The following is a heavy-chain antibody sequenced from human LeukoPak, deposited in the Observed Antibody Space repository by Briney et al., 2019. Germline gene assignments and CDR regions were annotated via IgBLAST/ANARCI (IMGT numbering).Heavy chain of an antibody. CDR2: IYYSGST. CDR3: ARRVGIAAAGFINY. CDR1: GGSISSSSYY. V-gene: IGHV4-39*01. D-gene: IGHD6-13*01. Sequence: PSETLSLTCTVSGGSISSSSYYWGWIRQPPEKGLEWIGSIYYSGSTFYNPSLKSRVTISVDTSKNQFSLKLSSVTAADTAVYYCARRVGIAAAGFINYWGQGTLVTVSS. J-gene: IGHJ4*02.